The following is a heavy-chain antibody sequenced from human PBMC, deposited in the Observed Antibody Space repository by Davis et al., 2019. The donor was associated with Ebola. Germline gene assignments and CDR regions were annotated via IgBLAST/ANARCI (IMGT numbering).Heavy chain of an antibody. CDR1: GYTFTSYA. V-gene: IGHV1-3*01. J-gene: IGHJ4*02. CDR2: INVAKGNT. D-gene: IGHD1-26*01. CDR3: ARTFVGGWLFDY. Sequence: AASVKVSCKASGYTFTSYAMHWVRQAPGQRLEWMGLINVAKGNTKYSQKFQGRVTMTRDTSAGTAYMEMNSLTSEDTAVYYCARTFVGGWLFDYWGQGTLVTVSS.